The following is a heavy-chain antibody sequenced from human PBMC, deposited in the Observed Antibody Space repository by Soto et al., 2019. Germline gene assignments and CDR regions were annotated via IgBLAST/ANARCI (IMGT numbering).Heavy chain of an antibody. CDR2: IGTAGDT. V-gene: IGHV3-13*01. CDR1: GFTFSSYD. Sequence: SLRLSCAASGFTFSSYDMHWVRQATGKGLEWVSAIGTAGDTYYPGSVKGRFTISRENAKNSLYLQMNSLRAGDTAVYYCARAYSTTVTTYHFDYWGQGTLVTVSS. D-gene: IGHD4-4*01. CDR3: ARAYSTTVTTYHFDY. J-gene: IGHJ4*02.